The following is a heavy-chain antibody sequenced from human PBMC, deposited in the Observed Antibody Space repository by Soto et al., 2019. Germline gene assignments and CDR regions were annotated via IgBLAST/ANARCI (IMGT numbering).Heavy chain of an antibody. V-gene: IGHV3-30*18. CDR3: AKNQGGELPGPYYYYGMDV. D-gene: IGHD1-26*01. CDR1: GFTFSSYG. Sequence: GGSLRLSCAASGFTFSSYGMHWVRQAPGKGLEWVAVISYDGSNKYYADSVKGRFTISRDNSKKTLYLQMNSLRAEDTAVYYCAKNQGGELPGPYYYYGMDVWGQGTTVTVSS. J-gene: IGHJ6*02. CDR2: ISYDGSNK.